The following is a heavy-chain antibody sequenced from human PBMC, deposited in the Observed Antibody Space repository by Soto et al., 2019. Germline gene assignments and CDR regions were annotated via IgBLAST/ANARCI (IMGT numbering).Heavy chain of an antibody. V-gene: IGHV5-10-1*01. CDR3: PRLHDSSSPINWFDP. Sequence: PGESLKISCQGSGYSFTIYWISWVRQMPGKGLEWMGRIDPSDSYTNYSPSFQGHVTISADKSISTAYLQWSSLKASDTAMYYCPRLHDSSSPINWFDPCGHGTLVTVSS. CDR2: IDPSDSYT. D-gene: IGHD6-6*01. CDR1: GYSFTIYW. J-gene: IGHJ5*02.